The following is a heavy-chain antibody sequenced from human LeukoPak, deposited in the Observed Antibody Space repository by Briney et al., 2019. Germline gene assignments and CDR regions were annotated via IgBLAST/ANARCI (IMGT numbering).Heavy chain of an antibody. Sequence: PSETLSLTCTVSGGSISSSSCYWGWIRQPPGKGLEWIGSIYYSGSTYYNPSLKSRVTISVDTSKNQFSLKLSSVTAADTAVYYCARHPEDYYDSSGYFDYWGQGTLVTVSS. D-gene: IGHD3-22*01. CDR3: ARHPEDYYDSSGYFDY. V-gene: IGHV4-39*01. J-gene: IGHJ4*02. CDR2: IYYSGST. CDR1: GGSISSSSCY.